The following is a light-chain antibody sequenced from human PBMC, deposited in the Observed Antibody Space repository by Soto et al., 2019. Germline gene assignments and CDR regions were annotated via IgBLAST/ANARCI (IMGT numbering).Light chain of an antibody. V-gene: IGKV3D-15*01. CDR3: LQHHTFPRT. Sequence: IVMKHSPATLSVTPGERATLSCRASQSVSSNLAWYQQKPGQAPRLLIYDASNRATGIPARFSGSGSGTDFTLTISSLQPEDFATYYCLQHHTFPRTFGQGTIVDIK. CDR2: DAS. J-gene: IGKJ1*01. CDR1: QSVSSN.